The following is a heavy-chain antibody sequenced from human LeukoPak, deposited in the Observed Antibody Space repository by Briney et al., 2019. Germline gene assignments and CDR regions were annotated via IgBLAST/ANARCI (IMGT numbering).Heavy chain of an antibody. CDR3: ARALWFGELFFDY. V-gene: IGHV4-59*01. CDR2: IYYSGST. CDR1: GGSISSYY. J-gene: IGHJ4*02. D-gene: IGHD3-10*01. Sequence: SETLSLTCTVSGGSISSYYWSWIRQPPGKGLEWIGYIYYSGSTNYNPSLKSRVTISVDTSKNQFPLKLSSVTAADTAVYYCARALWFGELFFDYWGQGTLVTVSS.